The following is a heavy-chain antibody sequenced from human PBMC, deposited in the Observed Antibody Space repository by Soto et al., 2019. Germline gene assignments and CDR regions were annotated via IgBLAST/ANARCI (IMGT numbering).Heavy chain of an antibody. CDR1: GYTFSNYG. D-gene: IGHD6-13*01. Sequence: QVQLVQSGAEVKKPGASVKVSCKASGYTFSNYGISWVRQAPGQGLEWMGWISANNGKTNYAQKFQDRVTMTADTSTNTAYMELRSLTSDDTAVYYCARDRSSSHYWGQGTLVTVSS. CDR2: ISANNGKT. V-gene: IGHV1-18*01. J-gene: IGHJ4*02. CDR3: ARDRSSSHY.